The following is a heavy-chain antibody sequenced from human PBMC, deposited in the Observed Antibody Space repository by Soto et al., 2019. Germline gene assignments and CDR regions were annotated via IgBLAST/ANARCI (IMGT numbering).Heavy chain of an antibody. V-gene: IGHV1-18*01. CDR1: GYTFTSYG. Sequence: ASVKVSCKASGYTFTSYGISWVRQAPGQGLEWMGWISAYNGNTNYAQKLQGRVTMTTDTSTSTAYMELRSLRSDDTAVYYCSRAAGLLHYGSGSYHDYWGQGALVAVSS. J-gene: IGHJ4*02. CDR2: ISAYNGNT. D-gene: IGHD3-10*01. CDR3: SRAAGLLHYGSGSYHDY.